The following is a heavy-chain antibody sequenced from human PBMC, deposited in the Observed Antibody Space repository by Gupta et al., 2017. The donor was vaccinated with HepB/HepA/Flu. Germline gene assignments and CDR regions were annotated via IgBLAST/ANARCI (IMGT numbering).Heavy chain of an antibody. CDR1: GFTFRTYT. CDR3: TRDMIALYDTWTGFSGTFDI. J-gene: IGHJ3*02. Sequence: EVQLVESGGGLVKPGGSLRLSCAASGFTFRTYTMNWVRQAPGKGLEWVSSISSNSAYIYDADSMKGRLTISRDNAESSVYLQMNNLRAEDTALYYCTRDMIALYDTWTGFSGTFDIWGQGIMVTVSS. D-gene: IGHD3-9*01. CDR2: ISSNSAYI. V-gene: IGHV3-21*01.